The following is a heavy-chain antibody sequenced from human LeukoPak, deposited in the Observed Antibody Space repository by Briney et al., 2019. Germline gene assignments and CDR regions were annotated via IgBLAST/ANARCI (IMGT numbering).Heavy chain of an antibody. D-gene: IGHD3-9*01. J-gene: IGHJ6*03. CDR2: IIPIFGTA. CDR1: GGTFSSYA. V-gene: IGHV1-69*05. CDR3: ARVRYFDWTYYYMDV. Sequence: SVKVSCKASGGTFSSYAISWVRQAPGQGLEWMGGIIPIFGTANYAQKFQGRVTITTDESTSTVYMELSSLRSEDTAVYYCARVRYFDWTYYYMDVWGKGTTVTVSS.